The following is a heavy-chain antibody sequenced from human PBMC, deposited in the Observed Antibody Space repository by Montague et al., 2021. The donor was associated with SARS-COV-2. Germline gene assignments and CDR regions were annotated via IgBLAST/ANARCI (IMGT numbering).Heavy chain of an antibody. CDR2: ISSSGSTI. Sequence: SLRLSCAASGFTFSSYEMNWVRQAPGKGLEWVSYISSSGSTIYYADSVKGRFTISRDNAKKSLYLQMNSLRAEDTAVYYCARDYSITIFGVAFYYGMDVWGQGTTVTVSS. J-gene: IGHJ6*02. D-gene: IGHD3-3*01. CDR1: GFTFSSYE. V-gene: IGHV3-48*03. CDR3: ARDYSITIFGVAFYYGMDV.